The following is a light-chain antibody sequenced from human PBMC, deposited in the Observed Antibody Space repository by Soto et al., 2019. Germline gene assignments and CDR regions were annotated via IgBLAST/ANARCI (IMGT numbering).Light chain of an antibody. Sequence: DIQMTLSPSPLSASVGDRVTITCRASQSISSWLAWYQQKPGKAPKLLIYKASSLESGVPSRFSGSGSGTEFTLTISSLQPDDFATYYCQQYDNYSWTFGQGTKV. CDR3: QQYDNYSWT. CDR1: QSISSW. J-gene: IGKJ1*01. CDR2: KAS. V-gene: IGKV1-5*03.